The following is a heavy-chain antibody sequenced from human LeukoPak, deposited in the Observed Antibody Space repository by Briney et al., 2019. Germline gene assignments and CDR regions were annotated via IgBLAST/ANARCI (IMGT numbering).Heavy chain of an antibody. CDR3: AKDSYVSGRPLHTFDV. CDR2: IKQDGSQK. V-gene: IGHV3-7*05. Sequence: GRSLRLSCAASGFTFSNYGMHWVRQAPGKGLEWVATIKQDGSQKEYAESVQGRFTISRDNAKNSLYLQVNRLRVEDTAIYYCAKDSYVSGRPLHTFDVWGQGTMVTVSS. CDR1: GFTFSNYG. D-gene: IGHD3-10*01. J-gene: IGHJ3*01.